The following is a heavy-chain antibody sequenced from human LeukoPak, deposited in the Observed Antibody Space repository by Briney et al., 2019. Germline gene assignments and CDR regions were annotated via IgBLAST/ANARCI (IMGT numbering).Heavy chain of an antibody. CDR2: ISWNSGSI. J-gene: IGHJ6*03. CDR3: ARLGIQPIPRTYYMDV. CDR1: GFTFDDYA. D-gene: IGHD5-18*01. Sequence: GGSLRLSCAASGFTFDDYAMHWVRQAPGKGLEWVSGISWNSGSIGYADSVKGRFTISRDNAKNSLYLQMNSLRAADTAVYYCARLGIQPIPRTYYMDVWGKGTTVTVSS. V-gene: IGHV3-9*01.